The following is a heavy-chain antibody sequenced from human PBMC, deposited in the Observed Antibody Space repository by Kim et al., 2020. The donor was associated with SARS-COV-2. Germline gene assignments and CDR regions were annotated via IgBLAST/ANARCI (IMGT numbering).Heavy chain of an antibody. Sequence: RVTISVDTSKNQFSLELSSVTAADTAVYYCARFTPFMITFGGVIVGAFDIWGQGTMVTVSS. J-gene: IGHJ3*02. V-gene: IGHV4-34*01. D-gene: IGHD3-16*02. CDR3: ARFTPFMITFGGVIVGAFDI.